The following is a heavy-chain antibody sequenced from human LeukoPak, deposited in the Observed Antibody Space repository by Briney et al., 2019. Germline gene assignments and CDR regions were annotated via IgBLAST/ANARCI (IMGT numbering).Heavy chain of an antibody. D-gene: IGHD1-14*01. CDR3: AKDRSGLAFDP. J-gene: IGHJ5*02. Sequence: GGSLRLSCVASGFTFSSHAMSWVRQAPGKGLEWVAVISYDGSKKYYGDSVKGRFTISRDNSKNTLYLQMNILRAEDTAVYYCAKDRSGLAFDPWGQGTLVTVSS. CDR1: GFTFSSHA. V-gene: IGHV3-30*04. CDR2: ISYDGSKK.